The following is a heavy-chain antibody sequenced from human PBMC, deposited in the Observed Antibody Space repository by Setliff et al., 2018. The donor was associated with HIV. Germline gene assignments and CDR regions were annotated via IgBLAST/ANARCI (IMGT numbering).Heavy chain of an antibody. D-gene: IGHD2-21*02. V-gene: IGHV4-39*01. CDR3: ARGVQITKRVTQTGGYYYYTDV. Sequence: SETLSLTCTFSGGSISSSSYYWGWIRQPPGKGPEWIGSLYYRGTTYYNPSLKSRVTISTGTSNNQFSLTLSSVTAADTAVYCCARGVQITKRVTQTGGYYYYTDVWGKGTTVTVSS. CDR2: LYYRGTT. J-gene: IGHJ6*03. CDR1: GGSISSSSYY.